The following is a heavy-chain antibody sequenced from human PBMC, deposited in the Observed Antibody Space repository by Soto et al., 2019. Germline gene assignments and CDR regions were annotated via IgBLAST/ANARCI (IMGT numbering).Heavy chain of an antibody. CDR3: ASTRITIFGVVSIMSDY. V-gene: IGHV4-34*01. CDR1: GGSSSGYY. J-gene: IGHJ4*02. Sequence: SETLSLTCAVYGGSSSGYYWSWIRQPPGKGLEWIGEINHSGSTNYNPSLKSRVTISVDTSKNQFSLKLSSVTAADTAVYYCASTRITIFGVVSIMSDYWGQGTLVTVSS. D-gene: IGHD3-3*01. CDR2: INHSGST.